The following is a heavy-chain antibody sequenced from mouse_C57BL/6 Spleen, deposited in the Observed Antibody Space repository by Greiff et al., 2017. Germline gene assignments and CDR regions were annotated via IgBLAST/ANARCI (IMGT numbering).Heavy chain of an antibody. Sequence: QVQLQQPGPELVKPGASVKISCKASGYAFSSSWMNWVKQRPGQGLEWIGRIYPSDGDTNYNGKFKGKATLTVDKSSSTAYMQLSSLTSEDSAVYFCARAGYDYFDYWGQGTTLTVSS. CDR2: IYPSDGDT. D-gene: IGHD2-10*02. V-gene: IGHV1-82*01. CDR1: GYAFSSSW. J-gene: IGHJ2*01. CDR3: ARAGYDYFDY.